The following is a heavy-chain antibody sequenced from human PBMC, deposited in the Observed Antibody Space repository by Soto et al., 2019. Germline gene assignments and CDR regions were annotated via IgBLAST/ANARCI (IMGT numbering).Heavy chain of an antibody. D-gene: IGHD6-19*01. V-gene: IGHV4-39*01. CDR2: LSYLGTT. J-gene: IGHJ1*01. Sequence: KTSETLSLTCTVSSDSIRGGTYYWPCIHQPPGRGLEWMGSLSYLGTTDYNPSLKSRVIISQDASKNPFSLKLASGHAAGTAVYYWAAGQSDSGWYEEQFRGRGARVTVSS. CDR1: SDSIRGGTYY. CDR3: AAGQSDSGWYEEQF.